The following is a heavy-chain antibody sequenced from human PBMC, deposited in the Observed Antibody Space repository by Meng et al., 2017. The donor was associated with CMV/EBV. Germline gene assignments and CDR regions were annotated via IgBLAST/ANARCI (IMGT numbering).Heavy chain of an antibody. CDR3: AQSGGTYDFWSGYYSSSDTYDMDV. J-gene: IGHJ6*02. D-gene: IGHD3-3*01. V-gene: IGHV3-53*01. CDR2: IYSGGST. Sequence: GESLKISCAASGFTVSSNYMSWVRQAPGKGLEWVSVIYSGGSTYYADSVKGRFTISRDNSKNTLYLQMNSLRAEDTAVYYCAQSGGTYDFWSGYYSSSDTYDMDVWGQGTTVTVSS. CDR1: GFTVSSNY.